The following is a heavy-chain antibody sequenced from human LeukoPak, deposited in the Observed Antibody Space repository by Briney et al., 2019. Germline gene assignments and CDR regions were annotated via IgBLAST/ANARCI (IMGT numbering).Heavy chain of an antibody. J-gene: IGHJ4*02. CDR2: IKTKSEEGNT. Sequence: GGSLRLSCVASGFTFSDAWMSWVRQAPGRGLECVGRIKTKSEEGNTAYTEPRNERFTVSRDDSKNTMYLEMNNLKTEDTGLYYCSQLSRGFWGRGTQVSVSS. CDR3: SQLSRGF. CDR1: GFTFSDAW. D-gene: IGHD3-22*01. V-gene: IGHV3-15*01.